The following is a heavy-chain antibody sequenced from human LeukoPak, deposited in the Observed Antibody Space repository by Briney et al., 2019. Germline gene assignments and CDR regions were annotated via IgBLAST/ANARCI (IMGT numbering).Heavy chain of an antibody. CDR1: GYTFTSYG. Sequence: ASVKVSCKASGYTFTSYGISWVRQAPGQGLEWMGWISAYNGNTNYAQKLQGRVTMTKDTSTSTAYMELRSLRSDDTAVYYRARADDYGDYGGNFFDYWSQGTLVTVYS. CDR2: ISAYNGNT. V-gene: IGHV1-18*01. CDR3: ARADDYGDYGGNFFDY. D-gene: IGHD4-17*01. J-gene: IGHJ4*02.